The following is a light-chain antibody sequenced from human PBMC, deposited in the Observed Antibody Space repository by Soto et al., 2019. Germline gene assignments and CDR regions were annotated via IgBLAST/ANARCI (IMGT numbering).Light chain of an antibody. V-gene: IGKV1-5*01. CDR1: QSISSW. CDR2: DAS. J-gene: IGKJ1*01. Sequence: DIQMTQSPSTLSASVGDRVTITCRAGQSISSWLAWYQQKPGKAPKLLIYDASTLESGVPSRFSGSGSGTEFTLTISSLQPDYFATYYCQQYSNYWTYGQGTKVDIK. CDR3: QQYSNYWT.